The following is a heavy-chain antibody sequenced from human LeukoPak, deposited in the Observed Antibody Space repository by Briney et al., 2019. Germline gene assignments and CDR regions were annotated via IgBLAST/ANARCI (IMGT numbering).Heavy chain of an antibody. CDR2: INTHNGGT. Sequence: ASVKVSCKPSGYRFTDFYIHWVRQVPGQGLEYMGRINTHNGGTVYVKKFQGRLSMTTDTSIGAAYMELQSLRSDDTAVYYCARDHDYEGLKGNYWGRGTMVTVTS. CDR1: GYRFTDFY. D-gene: IGHD3-10*01. CDR3: ARDHDYEGLKGNY. V-gene: IGHV1-2*06. J-gene: IGHJ1*01.